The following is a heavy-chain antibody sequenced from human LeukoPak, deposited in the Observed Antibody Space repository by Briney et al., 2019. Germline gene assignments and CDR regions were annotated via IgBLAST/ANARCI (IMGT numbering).Heavy chain of an antibody. CDR2: IYHSGST. Sequence: PSETLSLTCTVSGYSISSGYYWGWIRQPPGKGLEWIGSIYHSGSTYYNPSLKSRVTISVDTSKNQFSLKLSSVTAADTAVYYCARDGGARRAFDIWGQGTMVTVSS. D-gene: IGHD1-26*01. CDR3: ARDGGARRAFDI. CDR1: GYSISSGYY. J-gene: IGHJ3*02. V-gene: IGHV4-38-2*02.